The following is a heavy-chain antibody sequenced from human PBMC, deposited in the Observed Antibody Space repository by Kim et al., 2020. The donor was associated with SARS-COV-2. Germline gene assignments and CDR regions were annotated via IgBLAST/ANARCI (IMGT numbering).Heavy chain of an antibody. J-gene: IGHJ5*02. CDR1: GGSFSGYY. CDR3: ARGLWSAGAGGSYSSSWYGPRFGFDP. Sequence: SETLSLTCAVYGGSFSGYYWSWIRQPPGKGLEWIGEINHSGSTNYNPSLKSRVTISVDTSKNQFSLKLSSVTAADTAVYYCARGLWSAGAGGSYSSSWYGPRFGFDPWGQGTLVTVSS. V-gene: IGHV4-34*01. CDR2: INHSGST. D-gene: IGHD6-13*01.